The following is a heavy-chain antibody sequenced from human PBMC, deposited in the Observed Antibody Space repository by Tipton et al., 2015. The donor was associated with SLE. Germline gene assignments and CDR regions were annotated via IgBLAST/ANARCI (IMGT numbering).Heavy chain of an antibody. CDR2: IYYSGST. Sequence: TLSLTCTVSGGSISSHYWSWIRQPPGKGLEWIGYIYYSGSTYYNPSLKSRVTISVDTSKNQFSLKLSSVTAADTAVYYCARDQQGYGDYFDYWGQGTLVTVSS. V-gene: IGHV4-59*11. D-gene: IGHD4-17*01. CDR1: GGSISSHY. J-gene: IGHJ4*02. CDR3: ARDQQGYGDYFDY.